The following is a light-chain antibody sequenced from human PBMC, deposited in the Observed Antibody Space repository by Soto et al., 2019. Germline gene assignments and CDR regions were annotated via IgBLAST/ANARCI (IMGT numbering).Light chain of an antibody. J-gene: IGLJ1*01. CDR2: EVS. Sequence: QSALTQPASVSGSPGQSITISCTGTSSDVGSYNLVSWYQQHPGKAPKLMIYEVSKRPSGVSNRFSGSKSGNTASLTTSGLQADDEADYYCCSYAGSSTFYYVVGTGTKLTVL. V-gene: IGLV2-23*02. CDR3: CSYAGSSTFYYV. CDR1: SSDVGSYNL.